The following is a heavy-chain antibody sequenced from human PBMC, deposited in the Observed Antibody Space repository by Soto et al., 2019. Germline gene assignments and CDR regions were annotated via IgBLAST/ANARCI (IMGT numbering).Heavy chain of an antibody. Sequence: EVQLLESGGGLVQPGGSLRLSCAASGFTFSSYAMSWVRQAPGKGLEWVSGISGSGGSTYYGDFVKGRFSISRDNSKNTLYLQMDSVRGGDTAVYYCAKVRWFGELLPYNFDYRGQGTLVTVSS. V-gene: IGHV3-23*01. D-gene: IGHD3-10*01. CDR2: ISGSGGST. CDR1: GFTFSSYA. J-gene: IGHJ4*02. CDR3: AKVRWFGELLPYNFDY.